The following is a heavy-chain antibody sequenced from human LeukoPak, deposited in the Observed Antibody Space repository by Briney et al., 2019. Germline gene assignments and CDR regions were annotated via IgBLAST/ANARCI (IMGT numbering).Heavy chain of an antibody. CDR3: ARERTPGSGLDY. Sequence: SETLSLTRTVSGGSISSYYWSWIRQPPGKGLEWIGYIYYSGSTNYNPSLKSRVTISIDTSKNQFSLKLSSVTAADTAVYYCARERTPGSGLDYWGQGTLVTVSS. D-gene: IGHD2-15*01. J-gene: IGHJ4*02. V-gene: IGHV4-59*01. CDR1: GGSISSYY. CDR2: IYYSGST.